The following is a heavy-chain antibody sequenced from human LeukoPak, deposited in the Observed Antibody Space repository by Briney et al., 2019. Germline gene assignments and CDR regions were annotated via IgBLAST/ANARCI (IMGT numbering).Heavy chain of an antibody. V-gene: IGHV3-23*01. J-gene: IGHJ4*02. Sequence: GGPLRLSCAVSGFTFSRYAMTWVRQAPGKGLEWVSTISNSDGSTYYADSVKGRFTISRDNSKNTLYLQMNSLRAEDTAVYYCAAPASSSTVYYFDYWGQGTLVTVSS. CDR3: AAPASSSTVYYFDY. D-gene: IGHD6-6*01. CDR2: ISNSDGST. CDR1: GFTFSRYA.